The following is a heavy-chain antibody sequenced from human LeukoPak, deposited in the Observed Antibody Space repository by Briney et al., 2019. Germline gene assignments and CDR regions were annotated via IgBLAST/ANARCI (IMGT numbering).Heavy chain of an antibody. Sequence: GGSLRLSCAASGFTFTSYAMSWVRQAPGKGLEWVSTISGSGGNTYYADSVKGRFTISRDNSKNTLYLQMDSLRVEDTAVYYCARGGSPRGFLGYWGQGTLVTVSS. CDR1: GFTFTSYA. CDR2: ISGSGGNT. CDR3: ARGGSPRGFLGY. V-gene: IGHV3-23*01. J-gene: IGHJ4*02. D-gene: IGHD2-15*01.